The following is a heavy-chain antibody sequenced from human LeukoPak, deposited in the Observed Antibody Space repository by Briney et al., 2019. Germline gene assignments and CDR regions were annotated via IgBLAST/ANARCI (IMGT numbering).Heavy chain of an antibody. D-gene: IGHD3-3*01. V-gene: IGHV1-8*01. CDR1: GYTFTSYD. CDR2: MNPNSGNT. CDR3: ARYDDGAFDI. J-gene: IGHJ3*02. Sequence: EASVKVSCKASGYTFTSYDINWVRQATGQGLEWMGWMNPNSGNTGYAQEFQGRVTMTRNTSISTAYMELSSLRSEDTAVYYCARYDDGAFDIWGQGTMVTVSS.